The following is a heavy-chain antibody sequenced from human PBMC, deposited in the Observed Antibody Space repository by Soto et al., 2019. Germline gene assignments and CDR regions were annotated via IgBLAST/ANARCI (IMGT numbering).Heavy chain of an antibody. CDR3: ASDATGDDAFDI. D-gene: IGHD3-9*01. CDR1: GFTFSSYS. CDR2: ISSSSSYI. Sequence: LRLSCAASGFTFSSYSMNWVRQAPGKGLEWVSSISSSSSYIYYADSVKGRFTISRDNAKNSLYLQMNSLRAEDTAVYYCASDATGDDAFDIWGQGTIVTV. J-gene: IGHJ3*02. V-gene: IGHV3-21*01.